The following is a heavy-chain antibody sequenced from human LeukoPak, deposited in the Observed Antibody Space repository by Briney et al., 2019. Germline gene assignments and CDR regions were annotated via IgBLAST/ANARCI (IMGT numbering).Heavy chain of an antibody. CDR1: GGSFSGYY. Sequence: SETLSLTCAVYGGSFSGYYWSWIRQPPGKGLEWIGEINHSGSTNYNPSLKSRVTISVDTSKNQFSLKLSSVTAADTAVYYCARGSGTSCRHFDYWGQGTLVTVSS. J-gene: IGHJ4*02. D-gene: IGHD2-2*01. V-gene: IGHV4-34*01. CDR3: ARGSGTSCRHFDY. CDR2: INHSGST.